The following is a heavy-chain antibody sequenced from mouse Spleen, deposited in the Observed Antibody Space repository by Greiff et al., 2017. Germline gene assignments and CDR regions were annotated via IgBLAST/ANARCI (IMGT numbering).Heavy chain of an antibody. CDR3: ANGYVNYAMDY. Sequence: EVQVVESGGGLVKPGGSLKLSCAASGFTFSDYGMHWVRQAPEKGLEWVAYISSGSSTIYYADTVKGRFTISRDNAKNTLFLQMTSLRSEDTAMYYCANGYVNYAMDYWGQGTSVTVSS. CDR2: ISSGSSTI. CDR1: GFTFSDYG. J-gene: IGHJ4*01. D-gene: IGHD1-2*01. V-gene: IGHV5-17*01.